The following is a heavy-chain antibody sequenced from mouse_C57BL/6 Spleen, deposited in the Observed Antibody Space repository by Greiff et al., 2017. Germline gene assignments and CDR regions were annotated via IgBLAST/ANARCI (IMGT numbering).Heavy chain of an antibody. CDR2: IRNKANNHAT. V-gene: IGHV6-6*01. Sequence: EVQLQESGGGLVQPGGSMKLSCAASGFTFSDAWMDWVRQSPEKGLEWVAEIRNKANNHATYYAESVKGRFTISRDDSKSSVYLQMNSLRAEDTGIYYCTRWSQHWYFDVWGTGTTVTVSS. CDR3: TRWSQHWYFDV. CDR1: GFTFSDAW. J-gene: IGHJ1*03.